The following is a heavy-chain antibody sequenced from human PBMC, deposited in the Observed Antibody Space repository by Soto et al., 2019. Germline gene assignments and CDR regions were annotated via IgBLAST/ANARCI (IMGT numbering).Heavy chain of an antibody. CDR3: ARDYWSGSRYGMDV. D-gene: IGHD3-3*01. Sequence: QVQLQQWGAGLLKPSETLSLTCAVYGGSFSGYYWSWIRQPPGKGLEWIGEINHSGSTNYNPSLKSRVTISVDTSKTQFALKLSSVTAADTAVYYCARDYWSGSRYGMDVWGQGTTVTVSS. CDR1: GGSFSGYY. J-gene: IGHJ6*02. V-gene: IGHV4-34*01. CDR2: INHSGST.